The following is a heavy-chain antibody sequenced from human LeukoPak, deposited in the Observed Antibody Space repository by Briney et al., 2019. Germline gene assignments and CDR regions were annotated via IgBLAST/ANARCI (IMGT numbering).Heavy chain of an antibody. CDR1: GFNLSYYG. D-gene: IGHD3-9*01. J-gene: IGHJ4*02. V-gene: IGHV3-30*18. CDR3: AKGHDILTGAFDF. Sequence: GGSLRLSCAASGFNLSYYGMRWVRQTPGKGLEWVTVISYHGYNEYYADSVKGRFTISRDNSKNTLYLQMNSLRSEDTAIYYCAKGHDILTGAFDFWGQGTLVTVSS. CDR2: ISYHGYNE.